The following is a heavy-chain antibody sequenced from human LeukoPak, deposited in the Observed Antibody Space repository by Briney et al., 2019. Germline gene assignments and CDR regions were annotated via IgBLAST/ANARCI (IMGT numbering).Heavy chain of an antibody. CDR1: GFTFSSYS. V-gene: IGHV3-48*01. CDR3: ARAGAVAGTGFDY. Sequence: GGSLRLSCAASGFTFSSYSMNWVRQAPGKGLEWASYISSSSSTIYYADSVKGRFTICRDNAKNSLYLQMNSLRAEDTAVYYCARAGAVAGTGFDYWGQGTLVTVSS. CDR2: ISSSSSTI. D-gene: IGHD6-19*01. J-gene: IGHJ4*02.